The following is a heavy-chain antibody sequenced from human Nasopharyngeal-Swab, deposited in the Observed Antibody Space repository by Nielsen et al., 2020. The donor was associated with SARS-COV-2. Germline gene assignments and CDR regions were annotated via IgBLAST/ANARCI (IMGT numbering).Heavy chain of an antibody. CDR2: ISSSSSYI. CDR3: ARDGLDYDFWSAYFMDV. V-gene: IGHV3-21*01. D-gene: IGHD3-3*01. J-gene: IGHJ6*02. Sequence: GSLRLSCAASGFTFNNYNFNWVRQAPGKGLEWVSSISSSSSYIYYADSVKGRFTISRDNAKNSLYLQMNSLRAEDTAVYYCARDGLDYDFWSAYFMDVWGQGATVTVSS. CDR1: GFTFNNYN.